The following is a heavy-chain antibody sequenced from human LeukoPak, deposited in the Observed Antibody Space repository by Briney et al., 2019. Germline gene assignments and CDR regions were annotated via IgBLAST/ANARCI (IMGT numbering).Heavy chain of an antibody. J-gene: IGHJ5*02. D-gene: IGHD1-7*01. CDR2: IYSGGST. Sequence: GGSLILSCAASGFTVSSNYMSWVRQAPGKGLEWVSVIYSGGSTYYADSVKGRFTISRDNSKNTLYLQMNSLRAEDTAVYYCARVRGITGTTRWFDPWGQGTLVTVSS. CDR1: GFTVSSNY. CDR3: ARVRGITGTTRWFDP. V-gene: IGHV3-53*01.